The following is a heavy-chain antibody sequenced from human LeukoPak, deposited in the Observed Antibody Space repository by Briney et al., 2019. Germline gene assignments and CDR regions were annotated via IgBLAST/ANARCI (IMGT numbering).Heavy chain of an antibody. V-gene: IGHV3-30*18. J-gene: IGHJ4*02. D-gene: IGHD3-22*01. CDR2: ISYDGSNK. Sequence: GGSLRLSCAASGFTFSSYGMHWGRQAPGKGLEWGAVISYDGSNKYYADSVKGRFTISRDNSKNTLYLQMNSLRAEDTAVYYCAKAFRRITMIVVAPEADYWGQGTLVTVSS. CDR3: AKAFRRITMIVVAPEADY. CDR1: GFTFSSYG.